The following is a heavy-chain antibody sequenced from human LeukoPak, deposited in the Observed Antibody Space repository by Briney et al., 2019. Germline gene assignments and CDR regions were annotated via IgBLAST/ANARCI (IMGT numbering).Heavy chain of an antibody. CDR3: ARDWKLARYYYYYMDV. CDR2: ISYDGSNK. J-gene: IGHJ6*03. Sequence: GGSLRLSCAASGFTFSSYAMHWVRQAPGKGLEWVSVISYDGSNKYYADSVKGRFTISRDNSKNTLYLQMNSLRAEDTAVYYCARDWKLARYYYYYMDVWGKGTTVTVSS. CDR1: GFTFSSYA. V-gene: IGHV3-30-3*01. D-gene: IGHD1-1*01.